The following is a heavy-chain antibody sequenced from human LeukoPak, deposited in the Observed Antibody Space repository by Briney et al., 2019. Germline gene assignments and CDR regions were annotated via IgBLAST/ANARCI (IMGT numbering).Heavy chain of an antibody. D-gene: IGHD4-17*01. Sequence: ASVNVSCKVSVYTLTELSMHWVRQAPGKGLEWMGGFDPEDGETIYAQKFQGRVTMTEDTSTDTAYMELSSLRSEDTAVYYCATTVTTNAFDIWGQGTMVTVSS. J-gene: IGHJ3*02. V-gene: IGHV1-24*01. CDR1: VYTLTELS. CDR2: FDPEDGET. CDR3: ATTVTTNAFDI.